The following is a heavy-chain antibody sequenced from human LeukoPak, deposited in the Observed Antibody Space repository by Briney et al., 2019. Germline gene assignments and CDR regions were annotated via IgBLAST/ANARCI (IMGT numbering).Heavy chain of an antibody. Sequence: ASVKVSCKASGYTFTDYYVHWVRQAPGQGLEWMGWIIPHSGGTYYAERFQGRVIMTRDTPISTAYLEVSSLRSDDTVVYYCARFGAAPVAHYWGQGTLVTVSS. J-gene: IGHJ4*02. D-gene: IGHD3-10*01. CDR1: GYTFTDYY. CDR2: IIPHSGGT. V-gene: IGHV1-2*02. CDR3: ARFGAAPVAHY.